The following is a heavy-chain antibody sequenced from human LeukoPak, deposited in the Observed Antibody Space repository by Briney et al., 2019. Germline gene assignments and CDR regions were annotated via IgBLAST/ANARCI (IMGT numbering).Heavy chain of an antibody. CDR1: GYTFTSFA. D-gene: IGHD7-27*01. CDR3: ARSGRIMSFDP. Sequence: ASVKVSCKASGYTFTSFAMHWVRQAPGQRLEWMGWMNPNSGNTGYAQKFQGRVTMTRNTSISTAYMELSSLRSEDTAVYYCARSGRIMSFDPWGQGTLVTVSS. V-gene: IGHV1-8*01. J-gene: IGHJ5*02. CDR2: MNPNSGNT.